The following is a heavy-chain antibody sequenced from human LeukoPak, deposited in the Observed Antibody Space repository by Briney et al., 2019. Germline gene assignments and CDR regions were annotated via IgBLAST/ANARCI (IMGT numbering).Heavy chain of an antibody. V-gene: IGHV4-61*02. CDR3: ASTYYGSGSYYGWFDP. CDR1: GGSISSGSYY. D-gene: IGHD3-10*01. CDR2: FYPSGGT. Sequence: SQTLSLTCTVSGGSISSGSYYWSWIRQPAGKGLEWIGRFYPSGGTNYNPSLKSRVTISVDTSKNQFSLKLSSVTAADTAVYYCASTYYGSGSYYGWFDPWGQGTLVTVSS. J-gene: IGHJ5*02.